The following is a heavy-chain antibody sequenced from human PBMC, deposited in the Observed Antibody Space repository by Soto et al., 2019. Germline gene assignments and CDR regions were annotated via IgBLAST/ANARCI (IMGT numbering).Heavy chain of an antibody. V-gene: IGHV4-59*01. J-gene: IGHJ4*02. Sequence: SETLSLTCTVSGGSISSYYWSWIRQPPGKGLEWIGYIYYSGSTNYNPSLKSRVTISVDTSKNQFSLKLSSVTAADTAVYYCARADTTMDYFDYWGQGTLGTVSS. D-gene: IGHD5-18*01. CDR2: IYYSGST. CDR3: ARADTTMDYFDY. CDR1: GGSISSYY.